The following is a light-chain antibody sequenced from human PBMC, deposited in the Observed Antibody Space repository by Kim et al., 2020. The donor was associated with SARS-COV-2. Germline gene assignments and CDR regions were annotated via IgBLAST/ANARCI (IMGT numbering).Light chain of an antibody. V-gene: IGKV3-15*01. J-gene: IGKJ1*01. Sequence: VSPGERAPLTCRASQSVSSNLAWYQQKPGQAPRLLIYAPSTRATGIPARFSGSGSGTEFTLTISSLQSEDFAVYYCQQYNDWPGTFGQGTKVEIK. CDR3: QQYNDWPGT. CDR2: APS. CDR1: QSVSSN.